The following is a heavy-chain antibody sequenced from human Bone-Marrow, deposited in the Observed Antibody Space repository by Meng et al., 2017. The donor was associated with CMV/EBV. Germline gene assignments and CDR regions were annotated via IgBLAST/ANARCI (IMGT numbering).Heavy chain of an antibody. CDR1: GFTFSSYD. CDR3: AKSDDYGDSDY. V-gene: IGHV3-13*05. D-gene: IGHD4-17*01. CDR2: IGTAGDP. J-gene: IGHJ4*02. Sequence: EVQLVESGGGLVQPGGSLRICCAASGFTFSSYDMHWVRQATGKGLEWVSAIGTAGDPYYPGSVKGRFTISRENAKNTLYLQMNSLRAEDTAVYYCAKSDDYGDSDYWGQGTLVTVSS.